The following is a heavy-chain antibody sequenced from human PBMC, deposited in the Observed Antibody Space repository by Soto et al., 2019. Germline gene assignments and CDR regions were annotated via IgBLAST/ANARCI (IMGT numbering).Heavy chain of an antibody. CDR3: ARDEVFDP. V-gene: IGHV3-74*01. Sequence: PXESLRLSCAASGFIFSSYCMHWVRQVPGEGLVWVSRINGDGSNTGYADSVKGRFTISRDNAKNTLYLQMNSLRAEDTAVYYCARDEVFDPWGQGTLVTVSS. J-gene: IGHJ5*02. CDR2: INGDGSNT. CDR1: GFIFSSYC.